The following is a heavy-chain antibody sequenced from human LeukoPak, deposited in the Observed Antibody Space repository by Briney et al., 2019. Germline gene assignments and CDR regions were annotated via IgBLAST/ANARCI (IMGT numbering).Heavy chain of an antibody. CDR2: ISGSGGST. V-gene: IGHV3-23*01. CDR1: GFTFSSYA. J-gene: IGHJ4*02. D-gene: IGHD1-26*01. CDR3: AKASKWEPKREF. Sequence: PGASLRLSCAVSGFTFSSYAMSWVRQAPGKGLEWVSAISGSGGSTYYADSVKGRFTISRDNSKNALYLQMNSLRAEDTAVYYCAKASKWEPKREFWGQGTLVTVSS.